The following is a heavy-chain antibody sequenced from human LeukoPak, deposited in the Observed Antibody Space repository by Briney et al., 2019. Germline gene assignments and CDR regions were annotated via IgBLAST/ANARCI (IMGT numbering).Heavy chain of an antibody. CDR2: IIPIFGTA. D-gene: IGHD2-2*01. CDR3: ARGGAQLLSYYFDY. CDR1: GYTFTSYG. J-gene: IGHJ4*02. V-gene: IGHV1-69*05. Sequence: SVKVSCKASGYTFTSYGISWVRQAPGQGLEWMGGIIPIFGTANYAQKFQGRVTITTDESTSTAYMELSSLRSEDTAVYYCARGGAQLLSYYFDYWGQGTLVTVSS.